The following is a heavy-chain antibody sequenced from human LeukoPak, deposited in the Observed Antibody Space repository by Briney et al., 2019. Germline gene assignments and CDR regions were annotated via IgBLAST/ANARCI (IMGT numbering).Heavy chain of an antibody. V-gene: IGHV3-30*03. D-gene: IGHD7-27*01. CDR1: GFPFSDYV. Sequence: GRSLRLSCTVSGFPFSDYVVHWVRQAPGKGLEWVAVTSADESIKSYSDSVRGRFTISRDNFKNILYLQMDSLGLEDTAVYFCERDPFWGGPDFLDYWGRGTLVTVSS. J-gene: IGHJ4*02. CDR3: ERDPFWGGPDFLDY. CDR2: TSADESIK.